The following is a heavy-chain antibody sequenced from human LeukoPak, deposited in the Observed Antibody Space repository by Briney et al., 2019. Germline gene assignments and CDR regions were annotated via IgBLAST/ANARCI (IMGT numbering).Heavy chain of an antibody. J-gene: IGHJ4*02. D-gene: IGHD3-3*01. V-gene: IGHV3-21*01. CDR2: ISSSSSYI. CDR1: GFTFSSYS. Sequence: GGSQRLSCAASGFTFSSYSMNWVCQAPGKGLEWVSSISSSSSYIYYADSVKGRFTISRDNAKNSLYLQMNSLRAEDTAVYYCARYDFWSEGFDYWGQGTLVTVTS. CDR3: ARYDFWSEGFDY.